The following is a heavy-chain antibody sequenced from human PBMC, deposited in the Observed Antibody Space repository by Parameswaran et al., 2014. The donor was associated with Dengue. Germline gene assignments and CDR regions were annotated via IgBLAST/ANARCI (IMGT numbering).Heavy chain of an antibody. D-gene: IGHD3-16*01. CDR2: IRSKAYGGTT. CDR3: TRASGYVWGSKFDY. J-gene: IGHJ4*02. Sequence: VRQAPGKGLEWVGFIRSKAYGGTTEYAASVKGRFTISRDDSKSIAYLQMNSLKTEDTAVYYCTRASGYVWGSKFDYWGQGTLVTVS. V-gene: IGHV3-49*02.